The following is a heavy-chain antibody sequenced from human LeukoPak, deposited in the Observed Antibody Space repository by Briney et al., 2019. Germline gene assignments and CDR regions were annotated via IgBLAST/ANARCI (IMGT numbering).Heavy chain of an antibody. CDR1: GCTFSSYA. CDR2: IILIVGTA. CDR3: AKAVAGLQRAFDI. V-gene: IGHV1-69*05. Sequence: SVKVSCKASGCTFSSYAIYWVRQAPGQGLEWMGGIILIVGTANYAQKFQGRVTITTDESTSTAYMELSSLRSEDTAVYYCAKAVAGLQRAFDIWGQGTMVTVSS. J-gene: IGHJ3*02. D-gene: IGHD6-19*01.